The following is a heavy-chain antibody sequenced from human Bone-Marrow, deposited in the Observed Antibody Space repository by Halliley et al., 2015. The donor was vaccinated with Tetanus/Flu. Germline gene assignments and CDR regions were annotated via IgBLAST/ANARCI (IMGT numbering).Heavy chain of an antibody. D-gene: IGHD1-1*01. CDR1: TFTFSSHG. Sequence: SLRLSCAASTFTFSSHGMHWVRQAPGKGLEWVAVIWYDGSKQYYTDSVKGRFTISRDNSNNTLYLQMNSLRAEDTAVYYCARATYSDTTGDALDIWGQGTMVTVSS. V-gene: IGHV3-33*01. J-gene: IGHJ3*02. CDR2: IWYDGSKQ. CDR3: ARATYSDTTGDALDI.